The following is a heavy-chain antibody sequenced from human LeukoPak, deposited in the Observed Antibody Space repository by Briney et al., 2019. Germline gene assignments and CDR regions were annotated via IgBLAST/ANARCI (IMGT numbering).Heavy chain of an antibody. CDR3: ARGSMITFGGVIVMSPLDY. Sequence: SETLSLTCAVYGGSFSGYYWSWIRQPPGKGLEWIGEINHSGSTNYNPSLKSRVTISVDTSKNQFSLKLSSVTAADTAVYYCARGSMITFGGVIVMSPLDYWGQGALVTVSS. CDR2: INHSGST. V-gene: IGHV4-34*01. CDR1: GGSFSGYY. D-gene: IGHD3-16*02. J-gene: IGHJ4*02.